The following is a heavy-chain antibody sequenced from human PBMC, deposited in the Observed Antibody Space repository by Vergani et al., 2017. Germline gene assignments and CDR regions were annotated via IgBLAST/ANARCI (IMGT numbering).Heavy chain of an antibody. D-gene: IGHD3-9*01. CDR1: GGPISSYY. V-gene: IGHV4-59*01. J-gene: IGHJ5*02. CDR2: IYYSGCT. CDR3: ARLIEYDILTGYPANWFDP. Sequence: QVQLQESGPGLVKPSETLSLTCTVSGGPISSYYWSWIRQPPGEGLELIGYIYYSGCTNYNPSLKSRVTIAVDTSKNQFSLKLGSVTAADTAVYYCARLIEYDILTGYPANWFDPWGQGTLVTVSS.